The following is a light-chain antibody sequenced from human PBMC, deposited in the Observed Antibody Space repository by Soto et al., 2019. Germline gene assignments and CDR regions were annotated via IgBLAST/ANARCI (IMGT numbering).Light chain of an antibody. CDR2: DAS. V-gene: IGKV1-33*01. Sequence: DIQMTQSPSSLSASVGDRVTITCQANEDIRNSLHWYQQKPGKAPNLLIYDASNVETGVPSRFSGSGFGTDFTFTISSLQPEDVATYYCQPYGDLPVTFGPGTKVDIK. CDR3: QPYGDLPVT. CDR1: EDIRNS. J-gene: IGKJ3*01.